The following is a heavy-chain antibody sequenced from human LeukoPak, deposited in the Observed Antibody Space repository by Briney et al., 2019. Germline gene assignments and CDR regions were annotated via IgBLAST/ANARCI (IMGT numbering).Heavy chain of an antibody. CDR3: ARGGAVGTVDS. CDR1: GFTFSDYY. V-gene: IGHV3-7*01. D-gene: IGHD6-13*01. J-gene: IGHJ4*02. CDR2: INQDGSEK. Sequence: GGSLRLSCAASGFTFSDYYMSWIRQAPGKGLEWVAIINQDGSEKDYVDSVKGRFTISRDNAKNSLYLQVNSLRAEDTAVYYCARGGAVGTVDSWGQGTLVTVSS.